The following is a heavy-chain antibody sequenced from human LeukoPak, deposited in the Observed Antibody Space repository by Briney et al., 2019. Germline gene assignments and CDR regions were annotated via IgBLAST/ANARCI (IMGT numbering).Heavy chain of an antibody. V-gene: IGHV4-39*01. CDR3: ARHRPFSTKDIVATTTRGYFDY. D-gene: IGHD5-12*01. J-gene: IGHJ4*02. CDR1: GGSISSSNW. CDR2: IYYSGST. Sequence: SETLSLTCAVSGGSISSSNWWSWVRQPPGKGLEWIGSIYYSGSTYYNPSLKSRVTISVDTSKNQFSLKLSSVTAADTAVYYCARHRPFSTKDIVATTTRGYFDYWGQGTLVTVSS.